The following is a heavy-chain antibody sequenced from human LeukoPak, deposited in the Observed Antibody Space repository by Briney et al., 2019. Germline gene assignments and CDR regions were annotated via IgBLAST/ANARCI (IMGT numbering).Heavy chain of an antibody. Sequence: PGGSLRLSCAASGFTFSSYWMYWVRQAPGKGLVWVSRIKSDGSSTSYADSVKGRFTISRDNAKNTLYLQMNSLRADDTAVYYCARGYCTGGGRCSRGYWGQGTLVTVSS. J-gene: IGHJ4*02. D-gene: IGHD2-8*02. CDR2: IKSDGSST. V-gene: IGHV3-74*01. CDR3: ARGYCTGGGRCSRGY. CDR1: GFTFSSYW.